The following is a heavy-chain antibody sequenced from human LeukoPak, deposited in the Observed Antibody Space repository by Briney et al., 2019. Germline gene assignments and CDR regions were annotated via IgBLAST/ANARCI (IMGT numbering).Heavy chain of an antibody. CDR1: GFTFSSCA. CDR3: ARPYDTRGYFPDY. D-gene: IGHD3-22*01. V-gene: IGHV3-21*01. Sequence: GGSLRLSCAASGFTFSSCAMNWVRQAPGKGLEWVSSISRGSDHIFYADSMKGRFTISRDNAKNSLYLQMNSLGAEDTAVYYCARPYDTRGYFPDYWGQGTLVTVSS. J-gene: IGHJ4*02. CDR2: ISRGSDHI.